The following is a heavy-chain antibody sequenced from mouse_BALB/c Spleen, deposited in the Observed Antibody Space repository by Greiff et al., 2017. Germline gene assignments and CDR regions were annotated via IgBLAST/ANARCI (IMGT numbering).Heavy chain of an antibody. CDR1: GYTFTSYW. D-gene: IGHD1-1*01. CDR3: ATVVAPFDY. J-gene: IGHJ2*01. CDR2: IYPGDGDT. Sequence: QVQLQQSGAELARPGASVKLSCKASGYTFTSYWMQWVKQRPGQGLEWIGAIYPGDGDTRYTQKFKGKATLTADKSSSTAYMQLSSLASEDSAVYYCATVVAPFDYWGQGTTLTVSS. V-gene: IGHV1-87*01.